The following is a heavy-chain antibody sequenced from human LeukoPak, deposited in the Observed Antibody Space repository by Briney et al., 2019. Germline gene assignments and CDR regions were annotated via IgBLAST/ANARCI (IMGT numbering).Heavy chain of an antibody. D-gene: IGHD4-23*01. CDR2: IWYDGSNK. CDR1: GFTFSSYG. J-gene: IGHJ4*02. Sequence: GSLRLSCAASGFTFSSYGMHWVRQAPGKGLEWVAVIWYDGSNKYYADSVKGRFTISRDNSKNTLYLQMNSLRAEDTAVYYCARAESNSRRPCFDYWGQGTLVTVSS. V-gene: IGHV3-33*01. CDR3: ARAESNSRRPCFDY.